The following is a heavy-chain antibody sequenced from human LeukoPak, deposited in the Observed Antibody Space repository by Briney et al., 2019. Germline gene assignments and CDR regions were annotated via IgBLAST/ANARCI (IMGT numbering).Heavy chain of an antibody. CDR3: ARDREDIVVVVAASGLFDP. V-gene: IGHV3-21*01. D-gene: IGHD2-15*01. Sequence: GGSLRLSWAASGFTFSSYSMNWVRQAPGKGLEWVSSISSSSSYIYYADSGKDRFTISRDNAKNSLYLQMNSLRAEDTAVYYCARDREDIVVVVAASGLFDPWGQGTLVTVSS. CDR1: GFTFSSYS. J-gene: IGHJ5*02. CDR2: ISSSSSYI.